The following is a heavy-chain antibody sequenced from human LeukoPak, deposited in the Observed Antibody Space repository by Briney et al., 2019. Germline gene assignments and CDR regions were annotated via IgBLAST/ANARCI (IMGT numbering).Heavy chain of an antibody. CDR3: ARGAGLYGSGSLNWFDP. Sequence: SETLSLTCAAYGGSFSGYYWSWIRQPPGKGLEWIGEINHSGSTNYNPSLKSRVTISVDTSKNQFSLKLSSVTAADTAVYYCARGAGLYGSGSLNWFDPWGQGTLVTVSS. CDR1: GGSFSGYY. V-gene: IGHV4-34*01. CDR2: INHSGST. J-gene: IGHJ5*02. D-gene: IGHD3-10*01.